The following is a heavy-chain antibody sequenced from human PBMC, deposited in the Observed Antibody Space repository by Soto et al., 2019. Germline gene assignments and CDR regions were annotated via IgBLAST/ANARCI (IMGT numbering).Heavy chain of an antibody. CDR3: ASGIQLWLRRINNGYSG. J-gene: IGHJ4*02. Sequence: EASVKVSCKASGHTFTGYYMHWVRQAPGQGLEWMGWINPKTGGTNYVQKFQGRVTMTRDTSITTAYMELSRLRSDDTAVYYCASGIQLWLRRINNGYSGWGQGTLVTVSS. D-gene: IGHD5-18*01. CDR2: INPKTGGT. CDR1: GHTFTGYY. V-gene: IGHV1-2*02.